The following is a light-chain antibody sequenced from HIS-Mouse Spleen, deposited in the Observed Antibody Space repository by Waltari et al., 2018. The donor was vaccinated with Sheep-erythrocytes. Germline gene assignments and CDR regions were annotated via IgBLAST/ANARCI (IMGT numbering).Light chain of an antibody. CDR3: SSYAGSNNWV. CDR2: EVS. CDR1: SRDVGGYNY. V-gene: IGLV2-8*01. Sequence: QSALTQPPSASGSPGQSVTISCTGTSRDVGGYNYVSWYQQHPGKAPKLIIYEVSTRHSEVPDRFSGANSGNTASLTVSGLQAEDEADYYCSSYAGSNNWVFGGGTKLTVL. J-gene: IGLJ3*02.